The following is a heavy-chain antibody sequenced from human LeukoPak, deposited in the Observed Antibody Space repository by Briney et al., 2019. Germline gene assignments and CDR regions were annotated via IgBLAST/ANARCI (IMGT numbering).Heavy chain of an antibody. CDR2: ISSSSSYI. D-gene: IGHD6-19*01. J-gene: IGHJ4*02. CDR1: GFTFSSYS. CDR3: ARGGRYTSAFYDY. V-gene: IGHV3-21*04. Sequence: GGSLRLSCAASGFTFSSYSMNWVRQAPGKGLEWVSSISSSSSYIYYADSVKGRFTISRDNAKNSLYLQMNSLRAEDTAVYYCARGGRYTSAFYDYWGQGTLVTVSS.